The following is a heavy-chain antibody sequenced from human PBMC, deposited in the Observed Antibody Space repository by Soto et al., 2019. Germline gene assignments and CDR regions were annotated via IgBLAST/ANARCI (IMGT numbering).Heavy chain of an antibody. Sequence: QVQLQESGPGLVKPSETLSLTCTVSGASISNYYWSWIRQPAGKGLEWIGRIYASGNTNYNPSLKSRVTMSVDTSKNQFSLNLNSVTAVDTAVYYCARESRSAAGTVEYWGQGTLVTVSS. CDR1: GASISNYY. J-gene: IGHJ4*02. V-gene: IGHV4-4*07. CDR3: ARESRSAAGTVEY. D-gene: IGHD6-13*01. CDR2: IYASGNT.